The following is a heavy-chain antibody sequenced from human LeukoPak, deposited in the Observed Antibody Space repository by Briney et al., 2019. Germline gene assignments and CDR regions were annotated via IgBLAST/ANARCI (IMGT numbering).Heavy chain of an antibody. V-gene: IGHV4-39*07. J-gene: IGHJ4*02. CDR2: IHYTGST. Sequence: SETLSLTCTVSGGSISSSSYHWGWIRQPPGKGLEWIGIIHYTGSTYYNPSLKSRVTISVDTSKKQFSLKLSSVTAADTAIYYCARHYLWGGYRYWDNWGQGTLVTVSS. CDR3: ARHYLWGGYRYWDN. D-gene: IGHD3-16*02. CDR1: GGSISSSSYH.